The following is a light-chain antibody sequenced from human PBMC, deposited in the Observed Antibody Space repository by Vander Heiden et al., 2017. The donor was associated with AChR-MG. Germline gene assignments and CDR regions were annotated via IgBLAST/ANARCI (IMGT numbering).Light chain of an antibody. CDR3: QQRSNWLLT. CDR2: DAS. J-gene: IGKJ4*01. CDR1: QSIGTY. Sequence: ETVLTQSPATVSLSPGERASLSCRASQSIGTYLAWYQHKPGQAPRLLIYDASNRATGVPARFSGSGSGSDFTLTISSLEPEDSAFYYCQQRSNWLLTFGGGTKVEI. V-gene: IGKV3-11*02.